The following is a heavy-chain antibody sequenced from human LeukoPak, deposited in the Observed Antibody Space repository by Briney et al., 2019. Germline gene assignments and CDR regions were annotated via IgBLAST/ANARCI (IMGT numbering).Heavy chain of an antibody. J-gene: IGHJ6*02. V-gene: IGHV3-30-3*01. D-gene: IGHD4-17*01. CDR3: ARGDYGDYVVYYGMDV. Sequence: PGGSLRLSCAASGFTFSSYAMHWVRQAPGKGLEWVAVISYDGSNKYYADSVKGRFTISRDNSKNTLYLQMNSLRAEDTAVYYCARGDYGDYVVYYGMDVWGQGTTVTVSS. CDR2: ISYDGSNK. CDR1: GFTFSSYA.